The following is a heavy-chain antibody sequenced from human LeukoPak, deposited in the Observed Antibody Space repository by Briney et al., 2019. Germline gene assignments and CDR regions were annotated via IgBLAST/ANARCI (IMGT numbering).Heavy chain of an antibody. CDR3: ARDSHDLLFYFDY. V-gene: IGHV4-61*02. CDR2: IYTSGST. D-gene: IGHD1-1*01. CDR1: GGSISSGSYY. Sequence: PSQTLSLTCTVSGGSISSGSYYWSWIRQPAGKGLEWIGRIYTSGSTNYNPSLKSRVTISVDTSKNQFSLKLSSVTAADTAVYYCARDSHDLLFYFDYWGQGTLVTVSS. J-gene: IGHJ4*02.